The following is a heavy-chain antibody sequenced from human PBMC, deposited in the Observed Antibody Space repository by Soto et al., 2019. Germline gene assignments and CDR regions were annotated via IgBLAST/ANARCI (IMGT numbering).Heavy chain of an antibody. CDR2: IRNKADSYTT. Sequence: GGSLRLSCEASGFTFSDLHMDWVRQAPGKGLEWVGRIRNKADSYTTHYAASVKGSFTVSRDDSKSSLYLQMNSLRTEDTGVYFCARAPYNNGWYPDYWARGTLVPVSS. V-gene: IGHV3-72*01. J-gene: IGHJ4*02. CDR3: ARAPYNNGWYPDY. D-gene: IGHD6-19*01. CDR1: GFTFSDLH.